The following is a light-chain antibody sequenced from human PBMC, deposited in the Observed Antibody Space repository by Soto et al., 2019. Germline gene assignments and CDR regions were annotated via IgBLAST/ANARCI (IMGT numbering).Light chain of an antibody. V-gene: IGKV1-5*01. CDR1: QSVSNY. CDR2: DAS. Sequence: DIQMTQSPSTLSASVGDRVTITCRASQSVSNYLAWYQQKPGKAPKLLIYDASSLESGVPSRFSGSGSGTDFTLSISSLQPDDFATYYCQHYNSYSEAFGQGTKVELK. CDR3: QHYNSYSEA. J-gene: IGKJ1*01.